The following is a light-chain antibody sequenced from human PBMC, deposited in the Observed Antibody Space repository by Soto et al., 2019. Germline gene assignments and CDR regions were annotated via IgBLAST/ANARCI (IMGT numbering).Light chain of an antibody. CDR2: DAS. J-gene: IGKJ5*01. Sequence: EIVLTQSPATLSLSPGERATLSCRASQSVSSYLLWYQQKPGQAPRLLIYDASNRAAGIPARFSGSGSGTDFTLTISSLEPEDFAVYYCQHRMNWPLTFGQGTRLENK. V-gene: IGKV3-11*01. CDR1: QSVSSY. CDR3: QHRMNWPLT.